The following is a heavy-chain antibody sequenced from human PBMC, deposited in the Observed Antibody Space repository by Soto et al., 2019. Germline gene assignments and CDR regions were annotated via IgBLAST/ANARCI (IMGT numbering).Heavy chain of an antibody. CDR3: ARDKGDSRIDY. V-gene: IGHV4-4*07. Sequence: LSLTCTVPGGSINSYYWSWIRQSAGKVLEWIGRVYSRGSTFYNPSLKSRLTMSVDTPNNQFSLKLSPVTAAHTAVYSCARDKGDSRIDYWGLGTLVTVSS. CDR1: GGSINSYY. CDR2: VYSRGST. J-gene: IGHJ4*02. D-gene: IGHD3-22*01.